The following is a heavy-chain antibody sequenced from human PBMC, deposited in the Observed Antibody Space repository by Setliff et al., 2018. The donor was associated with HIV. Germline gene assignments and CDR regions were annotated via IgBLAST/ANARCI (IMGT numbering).Heavy chain of an antibody. V-gene: IGHV4-34*01. CDR3: AREGGQGYSGSGSFYHRNFDL. CDR2: INQSGNT. Sequence: SETLSLTCAVYGGSLRGYYWSWVRQSPGRGPEWIGEINQSGNTNFNPSLKSRLIISVDTSKSQFSLKLTSVTAADTALYYCAREGGQGYSGSGSFYHRNFDLWGRGTLVTVSS. D-gene: IGHD3-10*01. J-gene: IGHJ2*01. CDR1: GGSLRGYY.